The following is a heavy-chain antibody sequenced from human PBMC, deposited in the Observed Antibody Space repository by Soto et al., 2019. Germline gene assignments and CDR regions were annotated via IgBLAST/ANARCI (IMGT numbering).Heavy chain of an antibody. CDR1: GFTFDDYA. V-gene: IGHV3-9*01. CDR2: ISWNSGKI. Sequence: GGSLRLSCAASGFTFDDYAMHWVRQAPGKGLEWVSGISWNSGKIGYVDSVKGRFTISRDNAKNSLYLQMNSLRTEDTAFYYCAKDTLGDYDNGIAHWGQGTQVTVSS. J-gene: IGHJ4*02. CDR3: AKDTLGDYDNGIAH. D-gene: IGHD4-17*01.